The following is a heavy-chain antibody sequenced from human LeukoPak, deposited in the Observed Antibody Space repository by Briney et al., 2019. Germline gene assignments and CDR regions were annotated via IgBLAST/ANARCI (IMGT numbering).Heavy chain of an antibody. V-gene: IGHV3-11*01. CDR3: ARDDTIFGVVTQNFDY. CDR2: ISSSGSTI. CDR1: GFTFSDYY. D-gene: IGHD3-3*01. Sequence: GGSLRPSCAASGFTFSDYYMSWIRQAPGKGLEWVSYISSSGSTIYYADSVKGRLTISRDNAKNSLYLQMNSLRAEDTAVYYCARDDTIFGVVTQNFDYWGQGTLVTVSS. J-gene: IGHJ4*02.